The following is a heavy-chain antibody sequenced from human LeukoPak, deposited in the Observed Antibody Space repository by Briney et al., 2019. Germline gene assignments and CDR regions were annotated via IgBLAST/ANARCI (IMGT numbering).Heavy chain of an antibody. CDR3: ARSPIWFGELSVPA. CDR2: INQSGTT. Sequence: LRLSCAASGFTFSTYWMSWVRQAPGKGLEWIGEINQSGTTNYNPSLKSRVTISVDTSKNQFSLKLSSVTAADTAVYYCARSPIWFGELSVPAWGQGTLVTVSS. CDR1: GFTFSTYW. D-gene: IGHD3-10*01. V-gene: IGHV4-34*01. J-gene: IGHJ5*02.